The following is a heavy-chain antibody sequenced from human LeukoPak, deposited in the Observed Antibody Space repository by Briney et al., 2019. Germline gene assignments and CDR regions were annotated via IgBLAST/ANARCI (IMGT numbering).Heavy chain of an antibody. V-gene: IGHV3-23*01. CDR3: AKSAWRYYGSGSYVGHVIEYYSDY. CDR1: GFTFSTYA. Sequence: PGGSLRLSCAASGFTFSTYAMNWVRQAPGKGLEWVSAISGSGGSTYYADSVKGRFTISRDNSKNTLYLQMNSLRAEDTAVYYCAKSAWRYYGSGSYVGHVIEYYSDYWGQGTLVTVSS. J-gene: IGHJ4*02. CDR2: ISGSGGST. D-gene: IGHD3-10*01.